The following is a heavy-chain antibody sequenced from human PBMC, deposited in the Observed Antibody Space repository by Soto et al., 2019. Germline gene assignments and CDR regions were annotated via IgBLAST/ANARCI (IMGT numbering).Heavy chain of an antibody. Sequence: QVQLVESGGGLVKPGGSLRLSCAASGFTFSDYYMNWLRQAPGKGLEWVSYISSSGSTIYYADSVKGRFTISRDNAKNSLYLQMNSLRAEDTAVYYCSRDLAEMATKTFDYWGQGTLVTVSS. CDR1: GFTFSDYY. J-gene: IGHJ4*02. CDR3: SRDLAEMATKTFDY. V-gene: IGHV3-11*01. D-gene: IGHD5-12*01. CDR2: ISSSGSTI.